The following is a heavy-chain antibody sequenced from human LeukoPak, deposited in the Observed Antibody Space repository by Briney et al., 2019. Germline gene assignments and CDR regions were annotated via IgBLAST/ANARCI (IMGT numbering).Heavy chain of an antibody. Sequence: PGGSLRLSCAASGFTFSSNAMSWVRQAPGKGLEWVSGMSSSGGSTYYAESVKGRFTISSDNSKNMLYLQMNSLRAEDTAVYYWAKGFWGPFDVWGQGNLVTVSS. CDR2: MSSSGGST. J-gene: IGHJ5*02. CDR3: AKGFWGPFDV. V-gene: IGHV3-23*01. D-gene: IGHD7-27*01. CDR1: GFTFSSNA.